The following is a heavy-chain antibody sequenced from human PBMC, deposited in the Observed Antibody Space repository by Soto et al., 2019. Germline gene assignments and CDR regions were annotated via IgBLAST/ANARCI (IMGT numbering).Heavy chain of an antibody. CDR1: GGSISSYY. V-gene: IGHV4-59*01. J-gene: IGHJ6*02. CDR3: ARGTPGWRDYDFWSGYYTTGGAGYYYGMDV. D-gene: IGHD3-3*01. Sequence: SETLSLTCTVSGGSISSYYWSWIRQPPGKGLEWIGYIYYSGSTNYNPSLKSRVTISVDTSKNQFSLKLSSVTAADTAVYYWARGTPGWRDYDFWSGYYTTGGAGYYYGMDVWGQGTTVTVSS. CDR2: IYYSGST.